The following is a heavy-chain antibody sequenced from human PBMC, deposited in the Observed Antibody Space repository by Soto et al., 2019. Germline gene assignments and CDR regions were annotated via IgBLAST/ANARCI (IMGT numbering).Heavy chain of an antibody. CDR3: TTRPAATTGVNWIVP. Sequence: PGGSLRLSCAGSGFTLSNVWMSWVRQAPGKGLEWVGRIRSKADGGTTDYAAPVKGRFTISRDDSKNTLYLQMNSLKTEDTAVYYCTTRPAATTGVNWIVPWGEGPLVTVS. CDR1: GFTLSNVW. V-gene: IGHV3-15*01. D-gene: IGHD4-17*01. CDR2: IRSKADGGTT. J-gene: IGHJ5*02.